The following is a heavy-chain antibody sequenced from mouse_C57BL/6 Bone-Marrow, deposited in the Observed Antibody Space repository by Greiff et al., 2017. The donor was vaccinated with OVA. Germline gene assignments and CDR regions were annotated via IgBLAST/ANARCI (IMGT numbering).Heavy chain of an antibody. D-gene: IGHD2-1*01. CDR3: WGGNYPHYFDY. Sequence: QVQLQQPGAELVKPGASVKLSCKASGYTFTSYWMHWVKQRPGQGLEWIGMIHPNSGSTNYNEKFKSTATLTVDKSSSTAYMQLSSLTSEDSAVYYCWGGNYPHYFDYWGQGTTLTVSS. CDR2: IHPNSGST. CDR1: GYTFTSYW. V-gene: IGHV1-64*01. J-gene: IGHJ2*01.